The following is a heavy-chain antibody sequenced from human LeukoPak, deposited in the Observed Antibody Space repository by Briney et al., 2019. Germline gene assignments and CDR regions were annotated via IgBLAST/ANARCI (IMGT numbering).Heavy chain of an antibody. CDR2: ISGSGGST. J-gene: IGHJ4*02. CDR3: AKAPTPGYDFWSGYYTALDY. V-gene: IGHV3-23*01. D-gene: IGHD3-3*01. CDR1: EFTFSSYA. Sequence: GGSLRLSCAASEFTFSSYAMSWVRQAPGKGLEWVSAISGSGGSTYYADSVKGRFTISRDNSKNTLYLQMNSLRAEDTAVYYCAKAPTPGYDFWSGYYTALDYWGQGTLVTVSS.